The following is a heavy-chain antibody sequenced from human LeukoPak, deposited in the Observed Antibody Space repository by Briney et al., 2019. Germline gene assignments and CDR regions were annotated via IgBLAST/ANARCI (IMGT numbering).Heavy chain of an antibody. V-gene: IGHV3-9*01. CDR1: GYTFDDYA. CDR3: AKEPYGSGSYRGNWFDP. CDR2: ISWNSGSI. Sequence: GGSLRLSCAASGYTFDDYAMHWVRQAPGKGLEWVSGISWNSGSIGYADSVKGRFTISRDNAKNSLYLQMNSLRAEDTAVYYCAKEPYGSGSYRGNWFDPWGQGTLVTVSS. J-gene: IGHJ5*02. D-gene: IGHD3-10*01.